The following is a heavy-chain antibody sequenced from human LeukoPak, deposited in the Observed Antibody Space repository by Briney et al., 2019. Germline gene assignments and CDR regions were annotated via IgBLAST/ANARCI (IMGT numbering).Heavy chain of an antibody. Sequence: PSETLSLTCTVSGGSISSYYWSWIRQPPGKGLEWIGYIYYSGSTNYNPSLKSRVTISVDTSKNQFSLKLSSVTAADTAVYYCARHNYGDYEDDYWGQGTLVTVSS. CDR1: GGSISSYY. CDR3: ARHNYGDYEDDY. V-gene: IGHV4-59*08. CDR2: IYYSGST. D-gene: IGHD4-17*01. J-gene: IGHJ4*02.